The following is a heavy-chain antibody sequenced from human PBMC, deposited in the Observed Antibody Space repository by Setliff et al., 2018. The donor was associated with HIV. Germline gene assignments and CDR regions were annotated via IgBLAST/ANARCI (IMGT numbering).Heavy chain of an antibody. D-gene: IGHD1-1*01. V-gene: IGHV1-69*01. Sequence: PGESLKISCKASGGTFSSYAISWVRQAPGQGLEWMGGIIPIFGTANYAQKFQGRVTITADESTSTAYMELSSLRSEDTAVYYCARKMLDVPFDIWGQGTMVTVSS. CDR1: GGTFSSYA. CDR2: IIPIFGTA. CDR3: ARKMLDVPFDI. J-gene: IGHJ3*02.